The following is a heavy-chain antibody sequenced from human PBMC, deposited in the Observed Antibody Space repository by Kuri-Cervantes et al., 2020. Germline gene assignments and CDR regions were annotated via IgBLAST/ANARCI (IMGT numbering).Heavy chain of an antibody. CDR2: IYHSGST. CDR3: ARPVDYYGSGSYFVVFDP. Sequence: SETLSLTCAVSGGSISSGGYSWSWIRQPPGKGLEWIGYIYHSGSTYYNPSLKSRVTISVDTSKNQFSLKLSSVTAADTAVYYCARPVDYYGSGSYFVVFDPWGQGTLVTVSS. J-gene: IGHJ5*02. CDR1: GGSISSGGYS. V-gene: IGHV4-30-2*03. D-gene: IGHD3-10*01.